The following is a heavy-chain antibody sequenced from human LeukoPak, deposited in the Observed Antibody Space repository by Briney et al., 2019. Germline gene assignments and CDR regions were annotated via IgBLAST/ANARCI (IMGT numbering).Heavy chain of an antibody. J-gene: IGHJ4*02. CDR1: GGSISSSSYY. V-gene: IGHV4-39*01. D-gene: IGHD6-19*01. CDR2: IYYSGST. CDR3: ASLGCSSGWPDY. Sequence: PSETLSLTCTVSGGSISSSSYYWGWIRQPPGKGLEWIGSIYYSGSTYYNPSLKSRVTISVDTSKNQFSLKLSSVTAADTAVYYCASLGCSSGWPDYWGQGTLVTVSS.